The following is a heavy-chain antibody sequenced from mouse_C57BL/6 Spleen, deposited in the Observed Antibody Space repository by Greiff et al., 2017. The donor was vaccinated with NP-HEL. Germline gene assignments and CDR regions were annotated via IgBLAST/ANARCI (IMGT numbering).Heavy chain of an antibody. J-gene: IGHJ3*01. Sequence: EVQLQESGPELVKPGASVKIPCKASGYTFTDYNMDWVKQSHGKSLEWIGDINPNNGGTIYNQKFKGKATLTVDKSSSTAYMELRSLTSEDTAVYYCAREEDGPFAYWGQGTLVTVSA. V-gene: IGHV1-18*01. D-gene: IGHD2-3*01. CDR1: GYTFTDYN. CDR2: INPNNGGT. CDR3: AREEDGPFAY.